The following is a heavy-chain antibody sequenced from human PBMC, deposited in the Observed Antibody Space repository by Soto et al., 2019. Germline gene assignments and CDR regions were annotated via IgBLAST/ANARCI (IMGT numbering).Heavy chain of an antibody. J-gene: IGHJ4*02. CDR3: SKVRGFVDAFDD. Sequence: RQDPGKGLEWVSSMSGSTSGTYYADAVKGRFTISRDNSNNTLYLQMNRLSAEDTAVYYCSKVRGFVDAFDDWCQGVLATGFS. CDR2: MSGSTSGT. V-gene: IGHV3-23*01. D-gene: IGHD3-16*02.